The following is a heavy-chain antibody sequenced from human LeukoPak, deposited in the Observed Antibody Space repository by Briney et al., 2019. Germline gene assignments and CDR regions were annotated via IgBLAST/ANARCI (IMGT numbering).Heavy chain of an antibody. D-gene: IGHD2-2*01. CDR2: INPSGGST. CDR1: GYTFTSYY. V-gene: IGHV1-46*01. CDR3: ARDLVAGAFDI. Sequence: ASVKVSCKASGYTFTSYYMHWVRRAPGQGLEWMGIINPSGGSTSYAQKFQGRVTMTRDTSTSTVYMELSSLRSEDTAVYYCARDLVAGAFDIWGQGTMVTVSS. J-gene: IGHJ3*02.